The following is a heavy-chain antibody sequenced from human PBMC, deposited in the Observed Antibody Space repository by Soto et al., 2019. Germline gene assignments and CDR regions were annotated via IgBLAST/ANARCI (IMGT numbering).Heavy chain of an antibody. Sequence: GASVKVSCKGSGYTFTSYDMHWVRQAPGQGLEWMGIINPSGGSTSYAQKFQGRVTMTRDTSTSTVYMELSSLRSEDTAVYYCARARVLLGDDYGDYEGAFDIWGQGTMVTVSS. CDR1: GYTFTSYD. CDR2: INPSGGST. D-gene: IGHD4-17*01. V-gene: IGHV1-46*03. CDR3: ARARVLLGDDYGDYEGAFDI. J-gene: IGHJ3*02.